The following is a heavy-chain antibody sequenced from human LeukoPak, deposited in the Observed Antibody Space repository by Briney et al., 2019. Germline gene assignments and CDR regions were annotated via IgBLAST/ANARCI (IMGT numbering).Heavy chain of an antibody. Sequence: SETLSLTCTVSGGSVSSGSYYWSWIRQPPGKGLEWIGNIYYSGSINYSPSLKSRVTMSVDTSKNQFSLKLSSVTAADTAVYYCAGAVTASLYFDYWGQGTLVTVSS. J-gene: IGHJ4*02. D-gene: IGHD2-21*02. CDR1: GGSVSSGSYY. V-gene: IGHV4-61*01. CDR2: IYYSGSI. CDR3: AGAVTASLYFDY.